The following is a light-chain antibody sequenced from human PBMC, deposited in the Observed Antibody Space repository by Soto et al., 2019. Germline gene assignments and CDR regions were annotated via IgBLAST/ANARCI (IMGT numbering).Light chain of an antibody. CDR2: AAS. Sequence: EIVMTQSPATLSVSPGERAALSFMASQSVSSNLARYQQKPGQAPRLLIYAASSRATGIPDRYSGGGSGTDFTLTISRLEPEDFAVYYCQQCGSSPWTFGQGTKVDIK. CDR3: QQCGSSPWT. V-gene: IGKV3-20*01. CDR1: QSVSSN. J-gene: IGKJ1*01.